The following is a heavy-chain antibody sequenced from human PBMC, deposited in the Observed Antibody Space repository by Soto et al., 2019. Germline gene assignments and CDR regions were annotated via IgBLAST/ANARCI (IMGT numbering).Heavy chain of an antibody. V-gene: IGHV1-69*01. D-gene: IGHD6-19*01. Sequence: QVQLVQSGAEVKKPGSSVKVSCKASGGTFSSYAISWVRQAPGQGLEWMGGRIPIFGTANYAQKFQGRVTITADQSTSTAYMELSSLRSEDTAGYYCARETEAVAGDKWFDPWGQGTLVTVCS. CDR1: GGTFSSYA. CDR3: ARETEAVAGDKWFDP. CDR2: RIPIFGTA. J-gene: IGHJ5*02.